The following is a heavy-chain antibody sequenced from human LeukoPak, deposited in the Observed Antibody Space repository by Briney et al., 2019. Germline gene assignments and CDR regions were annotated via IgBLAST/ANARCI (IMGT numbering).Heavy chain of an antibody. CDR1: GDSVSSNSVA. J-gene: IGHJ4*02. CDR2: TYHRSKWFN. D-gene: IGHD2-15*01. CDR3: VRAAVVVLATMFDY. V-gene: IGHV6-1*01. Sequence: SQTLSLTCAISGDSVSSNSVAWNWFRQSPSRGLEWLGRTYHRSKWFNEYAFSVKSRLTIYPDTSNNQFSLVLNSVTPEDTAVYYCVRAAVVVLATMFDYWGQGTLVTISS.